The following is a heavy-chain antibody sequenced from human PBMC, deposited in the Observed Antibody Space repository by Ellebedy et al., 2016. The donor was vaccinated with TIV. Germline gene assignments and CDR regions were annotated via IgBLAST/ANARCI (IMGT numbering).Heavy chain of an antibody. V-gene: IGHV1-69*04. J-gene: IGHJ4*02. D-gene: IGHD4-17*01. Sequence: AASVKVSCKASGGTFSNYAISWVRQAPGQGLEWMGRINPLLGVASYAQKFQGRLTIIADTATSTDYMELSSPTYEDTAVYYCAADYGDYVAEDWGQGTLITVSS. CDR1: GGTFSNYA. CDR3: AADYGDYVAED. CDR2: INPLLGVA.